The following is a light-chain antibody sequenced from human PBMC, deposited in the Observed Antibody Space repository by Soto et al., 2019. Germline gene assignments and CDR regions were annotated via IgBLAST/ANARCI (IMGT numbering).Light chain of an antibody. CDR1: QSVSSSY. CDR3: QQYGGSPRT. V-gene: IGKV3-20*01. J-gene: IGKJ1*01. CDR2: GAS. Sequence: ELELTQSACTLSLSAGERATLSCRASQSVSSSYLAWYQQKPGQAPRLLIYGASSRATGIPDRFSGSGSGTDFTLTISRLEPEDFAVYYCQQYGGSPRTFGQGTKVDIK.